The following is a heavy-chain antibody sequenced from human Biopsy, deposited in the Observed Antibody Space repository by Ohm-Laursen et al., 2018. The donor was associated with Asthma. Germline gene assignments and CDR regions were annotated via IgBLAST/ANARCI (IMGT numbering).Heavy chain of an antibody. CDR3: ARGQKSPGDRWFDP. Sequence: GSSVKVSCKASGDSFSNYAISWVRQAPGQRLEWMGWINAGNGNTKYSQKVQGRVTITRDTSASTAYMDLSALTSDDTAVYYCARGQKSPGDRWFDPWGQGTLVTVSS. CDR1: GDSFSNYA. V-gene: IGHV1-3*01. J-gene: IGHJ5*02. D-gene: IGHD7-27*01. CDR2: INAGNGNT.